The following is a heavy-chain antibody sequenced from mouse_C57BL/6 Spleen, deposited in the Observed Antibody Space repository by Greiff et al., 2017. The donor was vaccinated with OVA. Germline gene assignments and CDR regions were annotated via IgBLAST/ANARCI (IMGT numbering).Heavy chain of an antibody. CDR2: IYPGSGST. J-gene: IGHJ1*03. Sequence: VQLQQSGAELVKPGASVKMSCKASGYTFTSYWITWVKQRPGQGLEWIGDIYPGSGSTNYNEKFKSKATLTVNTSSSTAYMQLSSLTSEDSAVYYCARSGYDYGSSYLYWYFDVWGTGTTVTVSS. CDR1: GYTFTSYW. D-gene: IGHD1-1*01. V-gene: IGHV1-55*01. CDR3: ARSGYDYGSSYLYWYFDV.